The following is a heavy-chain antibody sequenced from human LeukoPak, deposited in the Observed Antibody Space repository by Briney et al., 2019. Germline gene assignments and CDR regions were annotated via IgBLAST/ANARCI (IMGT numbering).Heavy chain of an antibody. CDR1: GFTFDDYA. Sequence: GGSLRLSCAASGFTFDDYAMHWVRQAPGKGLEGVSGISWNSGSIVYADSVKGRFTISRDNAKNSLYLQMNSLRAEDTALYYCAKAPYYDFWSGPDYWGQGTLVTVSS. J-gene: IGHJ4*02. D-gene: IGHD3-3*01. CDR3: AKAPYYDFWSGPDY. V-gene: IGHV3-9*01. CDR2: ISWNSGSI.